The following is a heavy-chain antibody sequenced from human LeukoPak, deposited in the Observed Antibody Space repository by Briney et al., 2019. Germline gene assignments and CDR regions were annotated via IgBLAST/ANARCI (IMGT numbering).Heavy chain of an antibody. V-gene: IGHV1-69*13. J-gene: IGHJ5*02. CDR2: IIPIFDTS. CDR1: GGTFSSYA. D-gene: IGHD1-26*01. CDR3: ARDYVGATYNWFDP. Sequence: SVKVSCKASGGTFSSYAITWVRQAPGQGLEWMGGIIPIFDTSNYAQKFQGRVTITADESTSTAYMELSSLRSEDTAVYYCARDYVGATYNWFDPWGQGTLVTVSS.